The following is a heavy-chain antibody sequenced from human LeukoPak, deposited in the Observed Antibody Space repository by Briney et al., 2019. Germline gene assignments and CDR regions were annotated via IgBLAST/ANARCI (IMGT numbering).Heavy chain of an antibody. J-gene: IGHJ4*02. CDR2: ISAYNGNT. CDR1: GYTFTIYG. Sequence: ASVTVSCTASGYTFTIYGVSWVRQAPGQGLEWMGWISAYNGNTNYAQKVQARVTMTRDTSTSTAYMELSRLRSDDTAGYYCARGDSYFDYWGQGTLVTVSS. V-gene: IGHV1-18*01. CDR3: ARGDSYFDY.